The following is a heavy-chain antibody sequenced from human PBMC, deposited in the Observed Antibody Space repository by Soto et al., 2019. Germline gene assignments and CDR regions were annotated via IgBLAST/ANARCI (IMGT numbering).Heavy chain of an antibody. J-gene: IGHJ4*02. V-gene: IGHV3-21*04. D-gene: IGHD6-19*01. CDR1: GFTFSYYS. CDR2: ISGSSTYI. CDR3: ARGDGTGLYNSGWSPRY. Sequence: EVQLVESGGGLVKPGESLRVSCAASGFTFSYYSLHWVRQAPGKGLEWLSSISGSSTYIYYADRVKGRFTISRDNAKNSLYLRMDSLRAEDTAVYYCARGDGTGLYNSGWSPRYWGQGTLVTVSS.